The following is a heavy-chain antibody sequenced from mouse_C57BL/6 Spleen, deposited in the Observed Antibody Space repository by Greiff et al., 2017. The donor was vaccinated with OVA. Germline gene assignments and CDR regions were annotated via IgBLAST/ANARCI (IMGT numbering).Heavy chain of an antibody. D-gene: IGHD2-3*01. CDR1: GFSLTSYG. CDR2: IWSGGST. CDR3: ARDGYYAMDY. Sequence: VQLQQSGPGLVQPSQSLSITCTVSGFSLTSYGVHWVRQSPGKGLEWLGVIWSGGSTDYNAAFISSLSISKDNSKSQVFFKMKSLQADDTAIYYCARDGYYAMDYWGQGTSVTVSS. V-gene: IGHV2-2*01. J-gene: IGHJ4*01.